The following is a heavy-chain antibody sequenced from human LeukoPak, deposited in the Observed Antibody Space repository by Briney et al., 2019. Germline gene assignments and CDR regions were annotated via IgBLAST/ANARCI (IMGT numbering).Heavy chain of an antibody. CDR2: ISDIGSI. CDR3: ARGVYIAAAQYGY. V-gene: IGHV4-59*01. CDR1: GGSISSYY. J-gene: IGHJ4*02. Sequence: SETLSLTCTVSGGSISSYYWSWIRQPPGKGLEWVAYISDIGSINYNPSLKSRVTISVDTSKNQFSLKLSSVTAADTAVYYCARGVYIAAAQYGYWGQGTLVTVSS. D-gene: IGHD6-13*01.